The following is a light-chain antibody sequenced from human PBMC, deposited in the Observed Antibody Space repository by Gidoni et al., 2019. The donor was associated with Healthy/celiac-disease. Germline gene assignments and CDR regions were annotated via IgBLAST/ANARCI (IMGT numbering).Light chain of an antibody. J-gene: IGKJ3*01. CDR1: QSVSSY. CDR3: QQRSNWST. Sequence: EIVLTQSPATLSLSPGERATISCRASQSVSSYLACSQQKPGQAPRLLIYDASNRATGIPARFSGSGSGTDFTLTISSLEPEDFAVYYCQQRSNWSTFGPGTKVDIK. V-gene: IGKV3-11*01. CDR2: DAS.